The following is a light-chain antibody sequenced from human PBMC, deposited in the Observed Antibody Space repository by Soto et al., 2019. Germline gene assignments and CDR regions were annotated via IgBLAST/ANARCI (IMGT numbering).Light chain of an antibody. CDR1: QSISSW. V-gene: IGKV1-5*01. J-gene: IGKJ1*01. CDR3: QQYNSYLWT. Sequence: DIQMTQSPSTLSASVRDRVTITCRASQSISSWLAWYQQKPGKAPKLLIYDASSLESGVPSRFSGSGSGTEFTLTISSLQPDDFATYYCQQYNSYLWTFGQGTKVDIK. CDR2: DAS.